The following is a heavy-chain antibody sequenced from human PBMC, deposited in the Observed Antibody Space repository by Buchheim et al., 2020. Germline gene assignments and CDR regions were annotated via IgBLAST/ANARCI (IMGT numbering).Heavy chain of an antibody. D-gene: IGHD3-22*01. CDR1: GFIFSDYY. V-gene: IGHV3-72*01. J-gene: IGHJ4*02. CDR2: SRNKANSHTA. Sequence: EVQLVESGGGLVQPGGSLRLSCEASGFIFSDYYVDWVRQAPGRGLEWVARSRNKANSHTAEYVASVRGRFTISRDDSENSVHLHMNSLKTEDTAVYFCTRGHDTSRIVYLAYWGQGA. CDR3: TRGHDTSRIVYLAY.